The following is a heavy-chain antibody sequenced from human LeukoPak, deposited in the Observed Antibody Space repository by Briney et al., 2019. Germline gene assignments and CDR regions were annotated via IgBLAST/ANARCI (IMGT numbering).Heavy chain of an antibody. CDR2: ISAYNGNT. D-gene: IGHD3-22*01. J-gene: IGHJ4*02. CDR3: ARVFHDSSGYYPYYFDY. V-gene: IGHV1-18*01. CDR1: GHTSTTYA. Sequence: ASVRVSCTASGHTSTTYAIHWVRQAPGQGLEWMGWISAYNGNTNYAQKLQGRVTMTTDTSTSTAYMELRSLRSDDTAVYYCARVFHDSSGYYPYYFDYWGQGTLVPVSS.